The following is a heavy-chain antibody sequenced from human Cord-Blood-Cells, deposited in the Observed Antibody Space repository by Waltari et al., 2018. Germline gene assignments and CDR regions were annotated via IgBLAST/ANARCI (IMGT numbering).Heavy chain of an antibody. V-gene: IGHV4-34*01. CDR2: INNSGRT. CDR1: GGSFSGYY. Sequence: QVQLQQWGAGLLKPSETLSLTCAVYGGSFSGYYWSWIRQPPGKGLEWIGEINNSGRTNYHPSLKIRVTISVDTSKNQFSLKLSSVTAADTAVYYCAKGNYSGSYFDYWGQGTLVTVSS. J-gene: IGHJ4*02. CDR3: AKGNYSGSYFDY. D-gene: IGHD1-26*01.